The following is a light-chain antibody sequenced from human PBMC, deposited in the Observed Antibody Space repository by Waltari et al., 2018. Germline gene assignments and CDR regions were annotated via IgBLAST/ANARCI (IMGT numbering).Light chain of an antibody. J-gene: IGKJ1*01. Sequence: DIQMTQSPSTLSASVGDRVTITCRASQSISSWLAWYQPKPGKAPKLLTYKASSLESGVPSRVSGSGSGTEFTLTISSLQPDDFATYYCQQYNSYSETFGQGTKVEIK. CDR1: QSISSW. V-gene: IGKV1-5*03. CDR3: QQYNSYSET. CDR2: KAS.